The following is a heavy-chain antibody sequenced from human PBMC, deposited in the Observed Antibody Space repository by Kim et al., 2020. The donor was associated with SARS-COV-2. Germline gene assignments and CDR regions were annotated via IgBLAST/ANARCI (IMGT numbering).Heavy chain of an antibody. J-gene: IGHJ3*02. D-gene: IGHD3-9*01. CDR2: ISSNGGST. V-gene: IGHV3-64D*09. CDR3: VKDEGVSYDILTGYPAGAFDI. CDR1: GFTFSSYA. Sequence: GGSLRLSCSASGFTFSSYAMHWVRQAPGKGLEYVSAISSNGGSTYYADSVKGRFTISRDNSKNTLYLQMSSLRAEDTAVYYCVKDEGVSYDILTGYPAGAFDIWGQGTMVTVSS.